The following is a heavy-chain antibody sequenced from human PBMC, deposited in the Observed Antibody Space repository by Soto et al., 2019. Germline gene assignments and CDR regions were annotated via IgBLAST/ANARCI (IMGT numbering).Heavy chain of an antibody. V-gene: IGHV3-48*01. Sequence: GGSLRLSCAASGFLFSANSMNWVRQAPGKGLEWVSYISGSSNTIYYADSVKGRFTISRDNAKNSLYLQMNSLRAEDTAVYYCSRQGNFDYWGQGTLVTVSS. CDR2: ISGSSNTI. J-gene: IGHJ4*02. D-gene: IGHD3-10*01. CDR1: GFLFSANS. CDR3: SRQGNFDY.